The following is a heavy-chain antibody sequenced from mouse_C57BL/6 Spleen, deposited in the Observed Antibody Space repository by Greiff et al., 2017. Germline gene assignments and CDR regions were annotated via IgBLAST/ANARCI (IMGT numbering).Heavy chain of an antibody. CDR1: GFTFSDYY. CDR3: ARSYYSNYDAMDY. V-gene: IGHV5-16*01. D-gene: IGHD2-5*01. CDR2: INYDGSST. Sequence: EVKLVESEGGLVQPGSSMKLSCTASGFTFSDYYMAWVRQVPEKGLEWVANINYDGSSTYYLDSLKSRFIISRDNAKNILYLQMSSLKSEDTATYYCARSYYSNYDAMDYWGQGTSVTVSS. J-gene: IGHJ4*01.